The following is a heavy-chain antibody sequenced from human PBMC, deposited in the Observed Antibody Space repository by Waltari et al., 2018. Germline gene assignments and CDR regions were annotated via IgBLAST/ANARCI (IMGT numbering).Heavy chain of an antibody. Sequence: QVQLQESGPGRVKPSETLSLTCTVSGASMDNYYWNWIRQPAGKGLEWIGRIYSSGFPTYNPSLASRVTMSVDTSKNQLSLEVRSVTAADTAVYYCARDLSEGWFGDQSPLGYWGQGTVVTVSA. D-gene: IGHD3-10*01. CDR1: GASMDNYY. CDR2: IYSSGFP. V-gene: IGHV4-4*07. CDR3: ARDLSEGWFGDQSPLGY. J-gene: IGHJ4*02.